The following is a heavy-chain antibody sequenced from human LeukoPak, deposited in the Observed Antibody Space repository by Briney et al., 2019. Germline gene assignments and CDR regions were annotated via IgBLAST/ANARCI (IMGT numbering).Heavy chain of an antibody. CDR2: IWYDGSNK. D-gene: IGHD6-13*01. CDR1: GFTFSSYG. CDR3: ARDPAAMEQQLVRGYYYGMDV. J-gene: IGHJ6*02. Sequence: GGSLRLSCAASGFTFSSYGMHWVRQAPGKGLEWVAVIWYDGSNKYYVDSVKGRFTISRDNFKNTLYLQMNSLRAEDTAVYYCARDPAAMEQQLVRGYYYGMDVWGQGTTVTVSS. V-gene: IGHV3-33*01.